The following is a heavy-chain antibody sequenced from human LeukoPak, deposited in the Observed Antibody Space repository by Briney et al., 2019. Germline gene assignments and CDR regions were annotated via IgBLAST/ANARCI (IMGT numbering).Heavy chain of an antibody. CDR2: IYTSGST. CDR1: GGSISSGSYY. Sequence: SETLSLTCTVSGGSISSGSYYWSWIRQPAGKGLEWIGRIYTSGSTNYNPSLKSRVTISVDTSKNQFSLKLSSVTAADTAVYYCVRVLRCGWFDPWGQGTLVTVSS. CDR3: VRVLRCGWFDP. J-gene: IGHJ5*02. V-gene: IGHV4-61*02. D-gene: IGHD2-21*01.